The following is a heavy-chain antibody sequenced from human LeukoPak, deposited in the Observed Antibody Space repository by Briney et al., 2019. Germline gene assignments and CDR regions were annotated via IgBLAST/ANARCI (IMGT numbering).Heavy chain of an antibody. V-gene: IGHV3-48*03. D-gene: IGHD3-10*02. CDR3: AELGITMIGGV. Sequence: GGSLRLSCAASGFTFSSYAMSWVRQAPGKGLEWVSYISSSGSTIYYADSVEGRFTISRDNAKNSLYLQMNSLRAEDTAVYYCAELGITMIGGVWGKGTTVTISS. CDR1: GFTFSSYA. J-gene: IGHJ6*04. CDR2: ISSSGSTI.